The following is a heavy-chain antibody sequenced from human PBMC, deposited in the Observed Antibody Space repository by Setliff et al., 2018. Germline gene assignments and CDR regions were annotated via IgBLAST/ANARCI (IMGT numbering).Heavy chain of an antibody. Sequence: GGSLRLSCAASGFTFSGAEIHWVRQASGKGLEWVGRIGSKADKYATYYGASAKGRFIISRDDSKKTAYLQMNSLRVEDTAIYYCAAVGSGYDRYWGQGTLVTFSS. V-gene: IGHV3-73*01. CDR1: GFTFSGAE. D-gene: IGHD5-12*01. CDR3: AAVGSGYDRY. J-gene: IGHJ4*02. CDR2: IGSKADKYAT.